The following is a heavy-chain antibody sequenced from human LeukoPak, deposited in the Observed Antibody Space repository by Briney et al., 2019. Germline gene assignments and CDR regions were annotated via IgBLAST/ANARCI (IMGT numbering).Heavy chain of an antibody. CDR1: GGSFSGYY. CDR3: ARGFHYYDSRDRAFDI. V-gene: IGHV4-34*01. CDR2: INHSGST. D-gene: IGHD3-22*01. Sequence: SETLSLTCAVYGGSFSGYYWSWIRQPPEKGLEWIGEINHSGSTNYNPSLKSRVTISVDTSKNQFSPKLSSVTAADTAVYYCARGFHYYDSRDRAFDIWGQGTMVTVSS. J-gene: IGHJ3*02.